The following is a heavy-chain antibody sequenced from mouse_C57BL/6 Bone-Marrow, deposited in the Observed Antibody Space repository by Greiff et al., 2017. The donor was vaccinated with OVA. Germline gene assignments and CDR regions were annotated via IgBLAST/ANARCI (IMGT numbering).Heavy chain of an antibody. Sequence: EVQLQQSGPELVKPGASVKLSCKASGYTFTDYYMTWVRQSPGKSLEWIGDISPNNGGTSYNQKFKGQSTLTVDKSSSTAYMELRSLTSEDSAVYYCASPLLSPCAYWGQGTLVTVSA. J-gene: IGHJ3*01. D-gene: IGHD2-10*01. CDR3: ASPLLSPCAY. V-gene: IGHV1-26*01. CDR1: GYTFTDYY. CDR2: ISPNNGGT.